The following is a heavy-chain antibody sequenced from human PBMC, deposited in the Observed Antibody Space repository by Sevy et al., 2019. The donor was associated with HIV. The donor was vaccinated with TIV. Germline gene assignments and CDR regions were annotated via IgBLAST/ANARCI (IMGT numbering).Heavy chain of an antibody. Sequence: ASVKVSCKASGYTFTSYGISWVRQAPGQGLEWMGWISAYNGNTNYAQKLQGRVTMTTDTSTSTAYMELMSLGSDDTAVYYCARVYVSYDFWSGNDYWGQGTLVTVSS. CDR2: ISAYNGNT. V-gene: IGHV1-18*01. CDR1: GYTFTSYG. D-gene: IGHD3-3*01. CDR3: ARVYVSYDFWSGNDY. J-gene: IGHJ4*02.